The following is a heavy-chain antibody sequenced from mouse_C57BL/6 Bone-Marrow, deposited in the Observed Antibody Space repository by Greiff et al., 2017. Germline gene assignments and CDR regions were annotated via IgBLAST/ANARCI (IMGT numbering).Heavy chain of an antibody. CDR3: AIPLHYYGSMWFAY. Sequence: QVQLQQPGAELVRPGTSVKLSCKASGYTFTSYWMHWVKQRPGQGLEWIGVIDPSDSYTNYNQKFKGKATLTVETSSRTAYMQLSSLTSEDSAVSYCAIPLHYYGSMWFAYWGQGTLVTVSA. J-gene: IGHJ3*01. D-gene: IGHD1-1*01. CDR1: GYTFTSYW. CDR2: IDPSDSYT. V-gene: IGHV1-59*01.